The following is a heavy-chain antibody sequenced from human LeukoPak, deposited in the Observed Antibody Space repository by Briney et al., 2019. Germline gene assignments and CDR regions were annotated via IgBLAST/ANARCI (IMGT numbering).Heavy chain of an antibody. Sequence: GGSLRLSCAASGFTFSSYGMHWVRQAPGKGLEWVAVIWYDGSNKYYADSVKGRFTISRDNSKNTLYLQMNSLRVDDTAVYYCARGGYSFDYLGQGTLVTVSS. CDR1: GFTFSSYG. CDR3: ARGGYSFDY. V-gene: IGHV3-33*01. CDR2: IWYDGSNK. D-gene: IGHD5-12*01. J-gene: IGHJ4*02.